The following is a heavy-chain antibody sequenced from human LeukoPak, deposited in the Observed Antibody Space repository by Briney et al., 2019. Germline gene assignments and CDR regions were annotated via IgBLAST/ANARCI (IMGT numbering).Heavy chain of an antibody. CDR2: IWYDGSNK. Sequence: PGRSLRLSCAASGFTFDDYAMHWVRQAPGKGLEWVAVIWYDGSNKYYADSVKGRFTISRDNSKNTLYLQMNSLRAEDTAVYYCASFYGSGSPMFWGQGTLVTVSS. D-gene: IGHD3-10*01. CDR3: ASFYGSGSPMF. CDR1: GFTFDDYA. V-gene: IGHV3-33*08. J-gene: IGHJ4*02.